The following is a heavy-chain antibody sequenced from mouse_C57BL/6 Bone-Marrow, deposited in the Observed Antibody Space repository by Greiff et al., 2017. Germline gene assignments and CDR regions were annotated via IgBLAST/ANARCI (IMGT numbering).Heavy chain of an antibody. D-gene: IGHD1-1*01. CDR3: TSTVVTIYYAMDY. V-gene: IGHV14-4*01. Sequence: EVQLVESGAELVRPGASVKLSCTASGFNIKDDYMHWVKQRPEQGLEWIGWIDPENGDTEYASKFQGKATITADTSSNTAYLQLSSLTSEDTAVYYCTSTVVTIYYAMDYWGQGTSVTVSS. J-gene: IGHJ4*01. CDR2: IDPENGDT. CDR1: GFNIKDDY.